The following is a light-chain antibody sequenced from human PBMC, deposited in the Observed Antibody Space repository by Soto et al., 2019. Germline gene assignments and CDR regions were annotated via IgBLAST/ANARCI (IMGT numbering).Light chain of an antibody. CDR3: MQSLQLRT. J-gene: IGKJ1*01. CDR2: QIS. V-gene: IGKV2-24*01. CDR1: RSLLHSDGNTY. Sequence: DIVLTQTPLSSPVTLGQPASFSCRSSRSLLHSDGNTYLSWLHQRPGQPPRLLIYQISKRLSGVPDRFSGSGAGTSFTPKISRVEAQDVGIYFCMQSLQLRTFGQGTKVDIK.